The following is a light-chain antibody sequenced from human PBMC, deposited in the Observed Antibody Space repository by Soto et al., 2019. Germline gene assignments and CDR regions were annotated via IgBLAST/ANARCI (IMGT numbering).Light chain of an antibody. J-gene: IGKJ4*01. CDR3: QHGYSNILT. Sequence: DTQLAQSPSSLSASVGDRVTITCRASQSVSTHLDWYQQRPGTAPKLLIYGASSLESGVPPRFSGSGSGTDFTLTISSLEAEDFATYNCQHGYSNILTFGGGTRGDIK. CDR2: GAS. CDR1: QSVSTH. V-gene: IGKV1-39*01.